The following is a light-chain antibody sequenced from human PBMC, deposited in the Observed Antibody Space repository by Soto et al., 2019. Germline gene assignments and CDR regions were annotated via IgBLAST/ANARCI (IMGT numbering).Light chain of an antibody. CDR2: GAT. CDR3: HQYGSSPSYT. CDR1: QSVSSSSY. V-gene: IGKV3-20*01. J-gene: IGKJ2*01. Sequence: EIVLTQSPGTLSLSPGERATLSCRASQSVSSSSYFAWYQQQPGQAPRLLIYGATSRATVIPDRFSGSGSATAFTLTISRLEHEDFSVYYWHQYGSSPSYTFGHGTKVEIK.